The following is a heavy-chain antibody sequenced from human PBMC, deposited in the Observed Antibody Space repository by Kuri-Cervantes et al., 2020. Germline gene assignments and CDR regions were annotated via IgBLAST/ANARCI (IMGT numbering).Heavy chain of an antibody. CDR2: IYYSGST. CDR1: GHSISSGDYY. J-gene: IGHJ4*02. D-gene: IGHD1-20*01. Sequence: SETLSLTCDVSGHSISSGDYYWSWIRQPPGKGLEWIGYIYYSGSTYYNPSLKSRVTISVDTSKNQFSLKLSSVTAADTAVYYCARVNWLNKKFDYWGQGTLVTVSS. V-gene: IGHV4-30-4*08. CDR3: ARVNWLNKKFDY.